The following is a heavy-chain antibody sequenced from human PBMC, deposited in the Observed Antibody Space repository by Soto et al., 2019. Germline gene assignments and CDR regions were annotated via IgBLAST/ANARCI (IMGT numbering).Heavy chain of an antibody. D-gene: IGHD2-15*01. CDR1: GFTFSDYY. CDR2: ISSSGTAI. J-gene: IGHJ3*02. Sequence: VQLVESGGGLVKPGGSLRLSCAASGFTFSDYYMTWIRQAPGKGLEWVSYISSSGTAIYYPDSVRGRFTISRDNAKNSLYLQMSSLRAEDTAVYYCARAYSDAFDIWGQGTLVTVSS. V-gene: IGHV3-11*01. CDR3: ARAYSDAFDI.